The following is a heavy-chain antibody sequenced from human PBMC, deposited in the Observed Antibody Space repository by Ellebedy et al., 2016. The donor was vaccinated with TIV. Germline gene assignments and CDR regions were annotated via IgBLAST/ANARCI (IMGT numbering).Heavy chain of an antibody. D-gene: IGHD3-22*01. Sequence: MPSETLSLTCTVSGGSISSSSYYWGWIRQPPGKGLEWIGSIYYSGSTYYNPSLKSRVTISVDTSKNQFSLKLSSVTAADTAVYYCARAYDSSGYYYVFYFDYWGQGTLVTVSS. V-gene: IGHV4-39*01. J-gene: IGHJ4*02. CDR3: ARAYDSSGYYYVFYFDY. CDR2: IYYSGST. CDR1: GGSISSSSYY.